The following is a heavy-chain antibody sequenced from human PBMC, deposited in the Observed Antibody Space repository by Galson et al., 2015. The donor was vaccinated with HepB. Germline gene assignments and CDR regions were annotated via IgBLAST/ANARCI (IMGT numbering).Heavy chain of an antibody. Sequence: SVKVSCKASGGTFSNYGINWVRRAPGQGLEWMGRISPIHISNYAQRFQGRITITADRSTSTAYMELSSLTSEDTAVYYCARDRGRGMLVVDGFDYWGQGTLVSVSS. V-gene: IGHV1-69*04. J-gene: IGHJ4*02. D-gene: IGHD3-22*01. CDR2: ISPIHIS. CDR1: GGTFSNYG. CDR3: ARDRGRGMLVVDGFDY.